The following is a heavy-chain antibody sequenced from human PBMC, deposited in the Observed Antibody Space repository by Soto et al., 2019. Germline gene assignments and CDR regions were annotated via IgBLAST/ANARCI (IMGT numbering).Heavy chain of an antibody. Sequence: SETLSLTCAVYGGSFSGYYWSWIRQPPGKGLEWIGEINHSGGTNYNPSLKSRVTISVDTSKNQFSLKLSSVTAADTAVYYCARGRAIGLMVYAPLLDYGMDVWGQGTTVTVSS. D-gene: IGHD2-8*01. J-gene: IGHJ6*02. CDR3: ARGRAIGLMVYAPLLDYGMDV. CDR1: GGSFSGYY. V-gene: IGHV4-34*01. CDR2: INHSGGT.